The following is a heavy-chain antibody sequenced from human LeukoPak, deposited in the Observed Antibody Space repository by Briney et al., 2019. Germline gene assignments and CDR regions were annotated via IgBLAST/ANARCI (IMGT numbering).Heavy chain of an antibody. CDR1: GFTFTDYY. V-gene: IGHV3-11*01. J-gene: IGHJ4*02. Sequence: PGGSLRLSCAASGFTFTDYYMSWIRQASGKELEWVSYISSTVITTYYADSVKGRFTISRDNAKNSLYLQMNSLRAEDTAVYYCVRSVYNWNDVDYWGQGTLVTVSS. D-gene: IGHD1-20*01. CDR2: ISSTVITT. CDR3: VRSVYNWNDVDY.